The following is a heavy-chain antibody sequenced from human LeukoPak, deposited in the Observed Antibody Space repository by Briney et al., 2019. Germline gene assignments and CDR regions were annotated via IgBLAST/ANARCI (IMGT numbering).Heavy chain of an antibody. D-gene: IGHD2-21*02. CDR3: AKAVDDYFFDY. CDR2: INQDGSAK. Sequence: GGSLRLSCADSGFLFSNSWMAWVRQAPGRGLEWLANINQDGSAKTCVDSVKGRFTISRDNSKNTLYLQMNSLRAEDTAAYYCAKAVDDYFFDYWGQGTLVTVSS. J-gene: IGHJ4*02. V-gene: IGHV3-7*05. CDR1: GFLFSNSW.